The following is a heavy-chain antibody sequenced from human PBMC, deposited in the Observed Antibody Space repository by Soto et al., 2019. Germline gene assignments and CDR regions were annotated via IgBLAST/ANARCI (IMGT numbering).Heavy chain of an antibody. CDR3: AKARGGVAVHAFDI. Sequence: GGSLRLSCAASGFTFSSYWMSWVRQAPGKGLEWVSGISWNSGSIGYADSVKGRFTISRDNAKNSLYLQMNSLRAEDTALYYCAKARGGVAVHAFDIWGQGTMVTVSS. V-gene: IGHV3-9*01. CDR2: ISWNSGSI. CDR1: GFTFSSYW. J-gene: IGHJ3*02. D-gene: IGHD6-19*01.